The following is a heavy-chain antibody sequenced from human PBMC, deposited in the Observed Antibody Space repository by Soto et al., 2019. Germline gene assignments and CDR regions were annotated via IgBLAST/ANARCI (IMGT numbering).Heavy chain of an antibody. CDR3: ARYRREAVAGYTLDN. Sequence: SETLSLTCTVSGGSISGNYWTWIRQPPGKGLEWIGYVYNSGSTNYSPSLKSRVTISEDTSKSQFSLKVNSMTAADTAVYYCARYRREAVAGYTLDNWGQGILVTVSS. D-gene: IGHD6-13*01. J-gene: IGHJ4*02. CDR2: VYNSGST. CDR1: GGSISGNY. V-gene: IGHV4-59*01.